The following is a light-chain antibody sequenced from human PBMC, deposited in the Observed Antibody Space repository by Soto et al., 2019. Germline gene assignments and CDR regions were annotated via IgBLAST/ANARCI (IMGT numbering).Light chain of an antibody. J-gene: IGKJ3*01. CDR2: GAS. Sequence: EIVLTQSPGTLSLSPGDRATLSCRASQSVSTNYLAWYQQSLGQAPRLLIYGASSRATGIPDRFSGNGSGTDFTLTISRLEPEDFAVYYCHQYGSTTFTFGPGTKVDIK. CDR1: QSVSTNY. V-gene: IGKV3-20*01. CDR3: HQYGSTTFT.